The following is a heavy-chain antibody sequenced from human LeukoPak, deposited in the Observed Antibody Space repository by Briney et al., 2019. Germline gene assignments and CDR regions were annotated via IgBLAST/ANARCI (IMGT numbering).Heavy chain of an antibody. J-gene: IGHJ4*02. CDR2: ISGSGTNT. V-gene: IGHV3-23*01. D-gene: IGHD2-8*01. Sequence: PGGSLRLTCAASGFTFSSYAMSWVRQAPGKGLEWVSGISGSGTNTYYADSVKGRFTISRDNSKNTLYLQMNSLRAEDTAVYYCAKDVSPLMVSSWDYWGQGTLGIVSS. CDR3: AKDVSPLMVSSWDY. CDR1: GFTFSSYA.